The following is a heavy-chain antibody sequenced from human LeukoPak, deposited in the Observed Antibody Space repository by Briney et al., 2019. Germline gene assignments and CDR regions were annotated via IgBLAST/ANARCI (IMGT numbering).Heavy chain of an antibody. Sequence: GASVKVSCKASGYTFTGYYMHWVRQAPGQGLEWMGWINPNSGGTNYAQKFQGRVTMTRDTSISTAYMELSRLRSDDTAVHYCARDRANTAMVTNYYFDYWGQGTLVTVSS. CDR2: INPNSGGT. V-gene: IGHV1-2*02. J-gene: IGHJ4*02. D-gene: IGHD5-18*01. CDR3: ARDRANTAMVTNYYFDY. CDR1: GYTFTGYY.